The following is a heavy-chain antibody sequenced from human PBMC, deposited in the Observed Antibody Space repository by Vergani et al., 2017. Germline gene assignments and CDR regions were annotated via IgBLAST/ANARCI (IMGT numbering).Heavy chain of an antibody. Sequence: QVQLVQSGGGVVQPGGSLRLSCVASGFTFNRYGMQWVRQAPGKGLEWVAYVSIDGSNEYYADSVKGRFIVSKDNSNDALYLQMNSLRTDDTAVYYCARDLAYCHEGSCALWGQGSVVTVSS. CDR2: VSIDGSNE. J-gene: IGHJ4*02. CDR3: ARDLAYCHEGSCAL. CDR1: GFTFNRYG. V-gene: IGHV3-30*02. D-gene: IGHD2-15*01.